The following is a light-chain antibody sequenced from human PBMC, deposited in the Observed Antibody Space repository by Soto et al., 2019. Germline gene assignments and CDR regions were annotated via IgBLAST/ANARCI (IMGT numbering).Light chain of an antibody. Sequence: DIQITQSPSTLSSSVLERFTITCRASQTISSWLAWYQQKPGKAPKLLIYKASTLKSGVPSRFSGSGFGTEFTLTISSLQPDDFATYYCQQYSAWYTFGQGTRLEIK. CDR1: QTISSW. CDR2: KAS. V-gene: IGKV1-5*03. CDR3: QQYSAWYT. J-gene: IGKJ5*01.